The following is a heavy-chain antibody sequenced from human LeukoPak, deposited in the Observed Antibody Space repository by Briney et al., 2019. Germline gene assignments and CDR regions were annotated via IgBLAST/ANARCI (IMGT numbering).Heavy chain of an antibody. CDR3: ARCPRDYGDYPYDY. D-gene: IGHD4-17*01. J-gene: IGHJ4*02. V-gene: IGHV4-59*08. CDR1: GGSISSYY. Sequence: SETLSLTCTVSGGSISSYYWSWIRQPPGKGLEWIGYIYYSGSTNYNPSLKSRVTISVDTSENQFSLKLSSVTAADTAVYYCARCPRDYGDYPYDYWGQGTLVTVSS. CDR2: IYYSGST.